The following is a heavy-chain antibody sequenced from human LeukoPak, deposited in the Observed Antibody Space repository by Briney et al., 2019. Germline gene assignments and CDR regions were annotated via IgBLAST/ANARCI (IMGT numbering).Heavy chain of an antibody. CDR1: GGSISSYY. Sequence: PSGTLSLTCTVSGGSISSYYWSWIRQPPGKGLEWIGYIYYSGSTNYNPSLKSRVTISVDTSKNQFSLKLSSVTAADTAVYYCARVYYDSSGYPDYYYYGMDVWGQGTTVTVSS. CDR2: IYYSGST. CDR3: ARVYYDSSGYPDYYYYGMDV. J-gene: IGHJ6*02. D-gene: IGHD3-22*01. V-gene: IGHV4-59*01.